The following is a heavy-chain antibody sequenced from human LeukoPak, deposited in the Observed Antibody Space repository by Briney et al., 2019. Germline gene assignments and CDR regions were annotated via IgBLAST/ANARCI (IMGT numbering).Heavy chain of an antibody. Sequence: GGSLRLSCAASGFTFSDYYMSWIRQAPGKGLEWVSYISSSSSYTNYADSVKGRFTISRDNSKNTLYLQMNSLRAEDTAVYYCAKDAEGYYYDSSGSVDYWGQGTLVTVSS. CDR1: GFTFSDYY. J-gene: IGHJ4*02. D-gene: IGHD3-22*01. V-gene: IGHV3-11*05. CDR3: AKDAEGYYYDSSGSVDY. CDR2: ISSSSSYT.